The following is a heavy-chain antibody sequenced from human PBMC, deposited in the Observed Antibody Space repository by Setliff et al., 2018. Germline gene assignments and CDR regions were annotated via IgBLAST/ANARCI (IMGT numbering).Heavy chain of an antibody. D-gene: IGHD6-19*01. J-gene: IGHJ4*02. CDR3: ARAPFSSGWYGGWEYYFDY. CDR2: IESDGSNP. V-gene: IGHV3-74*01. CDR1: GITISRYC. Sequence: GGSLSLSCAASGITISRYCMHWVRQAPGKGLLWVSLIESDGSNPGYADSLRGRFTISRDNARNSLYLQMNSLRAEDTAVYYCARAPFSSGWYGGWEYYFDYWGQGTQVTVSS.